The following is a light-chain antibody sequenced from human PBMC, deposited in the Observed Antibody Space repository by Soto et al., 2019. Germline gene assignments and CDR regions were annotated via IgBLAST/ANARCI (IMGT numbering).Light chain of an antibody. CDR1: ETVTNSY. CDR2: GAS. CDR3: QQYGSSSLT. V-gene: IGKV3-20*01. J-gene: IGKJ4*01. Sequence: EVVLTQSPRTLSLSPGERATLSCRASETVTNSYLAWYQQNPGQAPRLVIYGASTRATGIPDGFGGSGSGTDFTLTISRLEPEDSAVYYCQQYGSSSLTFGGGTKVDIK.